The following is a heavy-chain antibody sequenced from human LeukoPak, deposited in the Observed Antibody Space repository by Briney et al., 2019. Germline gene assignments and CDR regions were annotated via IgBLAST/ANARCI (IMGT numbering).Heavy chain of an antibody. D-gene: IGHD3-10*01. CDR2: INPSVGIT. V-gene: IGHV1-46*01. J-gene: IGHJ4*02. Sequence: RASVKVSCKASGYTFTSYYLHWVRQAPGQGLEWMGIINPSVGITRYAQKLQGRVTMTRDTSTSTVYMELSSLRSEDTAIYYCAREARNGDYFDYWGQGTLVTVSS. CDR1: GYTFTSYY. CDR3: AREARNGDYFDY.